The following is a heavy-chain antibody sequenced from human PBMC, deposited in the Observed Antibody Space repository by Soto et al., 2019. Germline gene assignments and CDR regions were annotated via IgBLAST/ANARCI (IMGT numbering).Heavy chain of an antibody. D-gene: IGHD6-13*01. CDR3: AKASVWYPYFDS. Sequence: EAQLLESGGDSVQPGGSLRLSCAASEFSFDDYAMSWVCQAPGKGLEWVSSITYTGVSTYYVDSVKGRFTISRDNSKDTLYLQMNSLRAEDTAIYYCAKASVWYPYFDSWGQGTLVTVSS. CDR1: EFSFDDYA. CDR2: ITYTGVST. J-gene: IGHJ4*02. V-gene: IGHV3-23*01.